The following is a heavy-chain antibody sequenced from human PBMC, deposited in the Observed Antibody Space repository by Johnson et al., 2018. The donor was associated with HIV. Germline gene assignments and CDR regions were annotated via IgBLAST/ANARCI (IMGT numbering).Heavy chain of an antibody. V-gene: IGHV3-20*04. CDR1: GFTFDDYG. Sequence: VQLVESGGGVVRPGGSLRLSCAASGFTFDDYGMRWVRQAPGKGLEWVSGINWNGGSTGYADSVKGRFFISRDTAKNSLYLKMNSLRAEDTALYYCTRDSGITGTTGDAFDIWGQGTMVTVSS. J-gene: IGHJ3*02. D-gene: IGHD1-20*01. CDR2: INWNGGST. CDR3: TRDSGITGTTGDAFDI.